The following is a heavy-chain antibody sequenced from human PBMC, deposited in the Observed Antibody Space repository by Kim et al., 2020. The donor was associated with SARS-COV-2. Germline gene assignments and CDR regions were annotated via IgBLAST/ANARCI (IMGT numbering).Heavy chain of an antibody. D-gene: IGHD3-10*01. V-gene: IGHV4-39*01. CDR1: GGSISSSSYY. J-gene: IGHJ4*02. CDR2: IYYSGST. Sequence: SETLSLTCTVSGGSISSSSYYWGWIRQPPGKGLEWIGSIYYSGSTYYNPSLKSRVTISVDTSKNQFSLKLSSVTAADTAVYYCARHPDPTYYYDSGSSDYWGQGTLVTVSS. CDR3: ARHPDPTYYYDSGSSDY.